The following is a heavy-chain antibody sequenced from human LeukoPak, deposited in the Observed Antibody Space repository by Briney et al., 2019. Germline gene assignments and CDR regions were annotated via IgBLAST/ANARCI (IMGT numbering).Heavy chain of an antibody. CDR2: ISSNGSNI. CDR1: GFTVSSYE. CDR3: AELGITMIGGV. D-gene: IGHD3-10*02. V-gene: IGHV3-48*03. J-gene: IGHJ6*04. Sequence: GGSLRLSCAASGFTVSSYEMNWVRQAPGRGLEWVSYISSNGSNIYYADSVKGRFTIARDKGKNSLYLQMNSLRAEDTAVYYCAELGITMIGGVWGKGTTVTISS.